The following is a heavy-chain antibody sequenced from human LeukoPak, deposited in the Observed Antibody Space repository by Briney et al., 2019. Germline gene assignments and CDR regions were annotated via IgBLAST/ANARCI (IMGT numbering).Heavy chain of an antibody. V-gene: IGHV1-69*13. D-gene: IGHD6-6*01. J-gene: IGHJ4*02. CDR2: IIPIFGTA. Sequence: SVKVSCKASGGTFSSYAISWVRQAPGQGLELMGGIIPIFGTANYAQKFQGRVTITADESTSTAYMELSSLRSEDTAVYYCAKDGLEYSSSSGDYWGQGTLVTVSS. CDR3: AKDGLEYSSSSGDY. CDR1: GGTFSSYA.